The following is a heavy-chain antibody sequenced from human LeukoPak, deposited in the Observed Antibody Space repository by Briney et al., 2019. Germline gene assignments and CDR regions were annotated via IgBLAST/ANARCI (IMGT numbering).Heavy chain of an antibody. D-gene: IGHD2-8*01. V-gene: IGHV4-4*07. Sequence: SETLSLTCTVSGGSISSYYWSWIRQPAGKGLEWIGRIYTSGSTNYNPSLKSRVTMSVDTSKNQFSLKLSSVTAADTAVYYCARAEKTKMLYALDAFDIWGQGTMVTVSS. CDR1: GGSISSYY. CDR2: IYTSGST. J-gene: IGHJ3*02. CDR3: ARAEKTKMLYALDAFDI.